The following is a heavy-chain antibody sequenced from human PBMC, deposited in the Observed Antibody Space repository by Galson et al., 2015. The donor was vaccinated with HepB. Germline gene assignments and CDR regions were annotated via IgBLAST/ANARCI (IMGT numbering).Heavy chain of an antibody. CDR2: IYYSGST. Sequence: LTCTVSGGSISSYYWSWIRQPPGKGLEWIGYIYYSGSTNYNPSLKSRVTISVDTSKNQFSLKLSSVTAADTAVYYCARVPAARYWYFDLWGRGTLVTVSS. CDR3: ARVPAARYWYFDL. V-gene: IGHV4-59*01. D-gene: IGHD2-2*01. J-gene: IGHJ2*01. CDR1: GGSISSYY.